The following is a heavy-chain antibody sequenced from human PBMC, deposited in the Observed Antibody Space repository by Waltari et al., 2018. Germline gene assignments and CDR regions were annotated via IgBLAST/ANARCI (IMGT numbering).Heavy chain of an antibody. Sequence: QITLKESGPTLVKPTQTLTLTCTFSGFSLSTSGVGVGWIRQPPGKALEWLALIYWNDDKRYSPSLKSRLTITKDTSKNQVVLTMTNMDPVDTATYYCAHALATYCSSTSCFYYFDYWGQGTLVTVSS. CDR3: AHALATYCSSTSCFYYFDY. D-gene: IGHD2-2*01. V-gene: IGHV2-5*01. CDR1: GFSLSTSGVG. CDR2: IYWNDDK. J-gene: IGHJ4*02.